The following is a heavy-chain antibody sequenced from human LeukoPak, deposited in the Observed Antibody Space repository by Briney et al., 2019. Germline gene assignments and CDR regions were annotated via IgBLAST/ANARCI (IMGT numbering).Heavy chain of an antibody. CDR3: ASAVSSGWSYFDY. Sequence: GGSLRLSCAASGFTFSSYGMHWVRQAPGKGLEWVAVIWYDGSNKYYADSVKGRFTISRGNSKNTLYLQMNSLRAEDTAVYYCASAVSSGWSYFDYWGQGTLVTVSS. J-gene: IGHJ4*02. V-gene: IGHV3-33*01. CDR1: GFTFSSYG. D-gene: IGHD6-19*01. CDR2: IWYDGSNK.